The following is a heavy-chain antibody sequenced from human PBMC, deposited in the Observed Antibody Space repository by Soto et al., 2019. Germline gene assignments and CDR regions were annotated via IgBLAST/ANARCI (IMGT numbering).Heavy chain of an antibody. Sequence: AASVKVSCKASGYTFTSYGISWVRQAPGQGLEWMGWISAYNGNTNYAQKLQGRVTMTTDTSTSTAYMELRSLRSDDTAVYYCARSLAAAGTSLGPDYWGQGTLVTVSS. J-gene: IGHJ4*02. CDR1: GYTFTSYG. CDR2: ISAYNGNT. CDR3: ARSLAAAGTSLGPDY. D-gene: IGHD6-13*01. V-gene: IGHV1-18*01.